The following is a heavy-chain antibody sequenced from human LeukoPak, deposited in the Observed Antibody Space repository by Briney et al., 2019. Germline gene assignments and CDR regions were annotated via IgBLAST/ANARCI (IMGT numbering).Heavy chain of an antibody. Sequence: GGSLRLSCAVSGITLSNYGMSWVRQAPGKGLEWVAGISGSGGGTHYADSVKGRFAISRDNPKNTLHLQMNSLRAEDTAVYICAKRGVVIRVILVGFHKEAYYFDSWGQGALVTVSS. D-gene: IGHD3-22*01. CDR1: GITLSNYG. CDR3: AKRGVVIRVILVGFHKEAYYFDS. CDR2: ISGSGGGT. V-gene: IGHV3-23*01. J-gene: IGHJ4*02.